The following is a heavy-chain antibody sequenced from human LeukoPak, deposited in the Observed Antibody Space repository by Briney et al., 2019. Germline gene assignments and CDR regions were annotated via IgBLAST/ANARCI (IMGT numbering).Heavy chain of an antibody. J-gene: IGHJ4*02. V-gene: IGHV3-23*01. Sequence: GSLRLSCVGSGFTFSRNAMNWVRQAPGKGLEWVSAISGSGDNTYYADSVKGRFTIIRDNSNNIVYQQMNNLRVEDTAVYFCAKSRSGSANWALQIFDNWGQGTLVTVSS. D-gene: IGHD1-1*01. CDR1: GFTFSRNA. CDR3: AKSRSGSANWALQIFDN. CDR2: ISGSGDNT.